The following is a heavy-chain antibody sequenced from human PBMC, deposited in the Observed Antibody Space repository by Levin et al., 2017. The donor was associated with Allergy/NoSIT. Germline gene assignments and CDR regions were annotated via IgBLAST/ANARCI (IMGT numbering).Heavy chain of an antibody. CDR1: GFSLSSYW. J-gene: IGHJ6*02. CDR2: INDDGSGT. D-gene: IGHD4-23*01. CDR3: ASGNAHGMDV. Sequence: PSETLSLTCAASGFSLSSYWMHWVRQAPGKGLVWVSRINDDGSGTRYADSVKGRFTVSRDNAKNTLYLQVNSLRAEDTAVYYCASGNAHGMDVWGQGTTVTVSS. V-gene: IGHV3-74*01.